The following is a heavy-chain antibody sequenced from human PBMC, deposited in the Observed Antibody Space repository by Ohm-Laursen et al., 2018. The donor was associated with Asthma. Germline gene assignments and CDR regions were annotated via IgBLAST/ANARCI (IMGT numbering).Heavy chain of an antibody. CDR3: AKDSHDAFDI. V-gene: IGHV3-33*06. Sequence: SLRLSCAASGFTFTSYDMYWVRQAPGKGLEFVAVIWYGGSNKYYADSVKGRFTISRDNSKNTLYLQMNSLRAEDTAVYYCAKDSHDAFDIWGQGTMVTVSS. CDR1: GFTFTSYD. CDR2: IWYGGSNK. J-gene: IGHJ3*02.